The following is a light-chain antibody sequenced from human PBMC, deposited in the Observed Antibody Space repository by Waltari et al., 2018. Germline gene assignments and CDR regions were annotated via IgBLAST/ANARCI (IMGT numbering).Light chain of an antibody. CDR2: DAS. CDR1: QDISKS. V-gene: IGKV1-33*01. J-gene: IGKJ2*01. Sequence: DIQMTQSPSSLSASVGDRVTITCQASQDISKSLNWYQQKPGKAPNLLIYDASNLEAGVPSRVRGSGSGTDFTFTITSLQPEDIATYYCQQFDSLPYTFGPGTKLEIK. CDR3: QQFDSLPYT.